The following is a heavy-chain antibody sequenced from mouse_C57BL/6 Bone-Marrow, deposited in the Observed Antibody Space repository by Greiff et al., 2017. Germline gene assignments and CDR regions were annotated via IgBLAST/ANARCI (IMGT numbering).Heavy chain of an antibody. Sequence: QVQLQQSGAELATPGASVNMSCTASGYTFTSYGISWVKQKTGQGLEWIGEIYPRSGNTYYNEKIKGQAPLTADTYTSTAYMQHRRLTYEDSAVYCCASWGYCDVGFAYWGQGTLVTVSA. CDR2: IYPRSGNT. CDR3: ASWGYCDVGFAY. CDR1: GYTFTSYG. J-gene: IGHJ3*01. V-gene: IGHV1-81*01.